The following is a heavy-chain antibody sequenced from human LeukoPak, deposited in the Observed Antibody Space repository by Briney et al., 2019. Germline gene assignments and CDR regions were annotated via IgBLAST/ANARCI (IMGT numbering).Heavy chain of an antibody. CDR1: GFTFSNYG. J-gene: IGHJ3*02. V-gene: IGHV3-48*01. Sequence: GGSLRLSCAASGFTFSNYGMNWVRQAPGKGLEWVSYISSSSSAIYYADSVKGRFTTSRDNAKNSLYLQMNSLRAEDTAVYYCARDRGYCSGGSCWDAFDIWGQGTMVTVSS. CDR2: ISSSSSAI. D-gene: IGHD2-15*01. CDR3: ARDRGYCSGGSCWDAFDI.